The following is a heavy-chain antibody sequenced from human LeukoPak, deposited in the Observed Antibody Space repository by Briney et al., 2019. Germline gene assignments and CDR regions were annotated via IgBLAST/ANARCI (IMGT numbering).Heavy chain of an antibody. V-gene: IGHV4-59*01. CDR1: GGSISSYY. J-gene: IGHJ3*02. D-gene: IGHD6-13*01. CDR2: IYYSGST. CDR3: ARRIAAAPAGDAFDI. Sequence: SETLSLTCTVSGGSISSYYWSWIRQPPGKGLVWSGYIYYSGSTNYNPSLKSRVTISVDTSKNQFSLKLSSVTAADTAVYYCARRIAAAPAGDAFDIWGQGTMVTVSS.